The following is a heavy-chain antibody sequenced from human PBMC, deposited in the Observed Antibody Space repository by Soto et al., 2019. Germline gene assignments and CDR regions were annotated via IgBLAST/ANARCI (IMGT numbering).Heavy chain of an antibody. D-gene: IGHD3-3*01. CDR2: IYYSGST. CDR1: GGSISSGGYY. J-gene: IGHJ6*02. Sequence: SETLSLTCTVSGGSISSGGYYWSWIRQHPGKGLEWIGYIYYSGSTYYNPSLKSRVTISVDTSKNQFSLKLSSVTAADTAVYYCARVSSFWSGPQVNYSYYGMDVWGQGTTVT. V-gene: IGHV4-31*03. CDR3: ARVSSFWSGPQVNYSYYGMDV.